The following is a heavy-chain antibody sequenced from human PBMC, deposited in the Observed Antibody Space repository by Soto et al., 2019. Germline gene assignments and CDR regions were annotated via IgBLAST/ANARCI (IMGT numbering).Heavy chain of an antibody. J-gene: IGHJ6*02. V-gene: IGHV3-33*01. Sequence: QVQLVESGGGVVQPGRSLRLSCAASGFTFSSYGMHWVRQAPGKGLEWVAVIWYDGSNKYYADSVKGRFTISRDNSKNXXXXXXXXXXXXXXXXXXXXXXXXXXXXXXXXYYGMDVWGQGTTVTVSS. CDR1: GFTFSSYG. CDR2: IWYDGSNK. CDR3: XXXXXXXXXXXXXYYGMDV.